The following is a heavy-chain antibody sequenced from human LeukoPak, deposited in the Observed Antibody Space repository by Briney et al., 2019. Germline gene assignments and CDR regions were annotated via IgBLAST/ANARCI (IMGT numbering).Heavy chain of an antibody. D-gene: IGHD3-10*01. Sequence: SVKVSCKASGGTFSSYAINWVRQAPGQGLEWMGRIIPIFGTANYAQKFQGRVTITTDEFTSTAYMELSSLRSEDTAVYYCARDPGMVRGAFMHYFDYWGQGTLVTVSS. CDR2: IIPIFGTA. CDR1: GGTFSSYA. V-gene: IGHV1-69*05. J-gene: IGHJ4*02. CDR3: ARDPGMVRGAFMHYFDY.